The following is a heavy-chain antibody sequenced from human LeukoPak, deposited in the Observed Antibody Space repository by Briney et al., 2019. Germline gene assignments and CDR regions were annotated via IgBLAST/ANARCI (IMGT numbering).Heavy chain of an antibody. CDR2: IRYDGSEK. CDR1: GFTFNNYW. D-gene: IGHD6-19*01. CDR3: ARSTAVPTFNY. Sequence: GGSLRPSCEASGFTFNNYWMSWVRQAPGKGLEWVANIRYDGSEKYYVDSVKGRFTISRDNAKNSLYLQMNSLRAEDTAVYYCARSTAVPTFNYWGQGTLVTVSS. J-gene: IGHJ4*02. V-gene: IGHV3-7*01.